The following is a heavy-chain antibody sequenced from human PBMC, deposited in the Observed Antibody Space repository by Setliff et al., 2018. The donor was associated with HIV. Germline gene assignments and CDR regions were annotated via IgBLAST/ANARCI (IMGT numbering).Heavy chain of an antibody. Sequence: PGGSLRLSCAASGFTVSSNYMSWVRQAPGKGLEWVSIINSGGNTDYADSVKGRFTISRDSSKNTLYFQMNSLRVEDTAVYYCARVRGYGLRGFDYWGQGTLVTVPQ. CDR2: INSGGNT. V-gene: IGHV3-66*02. CDR1: GFTVSSNY. D-gene: IGHD3-22*01. CDR3: ARVRGYGLRGFDY. J-gene: IGHJ4*02.